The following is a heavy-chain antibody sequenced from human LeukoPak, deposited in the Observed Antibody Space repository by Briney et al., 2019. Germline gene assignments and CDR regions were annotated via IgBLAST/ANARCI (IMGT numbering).Heavy chain of an antibody. CDR3: ASLGYCSGGSCYHFDY. J-gene: IGHJ4*02. Sequence: SETLSLTCTVSGYSISSGYYWGWIRQPPGKGLEWIGSIYHSGSTYYNPSLKSRVTISVDTSKNPFSLKLSPVTAADTAVYYCASLGYCSGGSCYHFDYWGQGTLVTVSS. CDR1: GYSISSGYY. CDR2: IYHSGST. V-gene: IGHV4-38-2*02. D-gene: IGHD2-15*01.